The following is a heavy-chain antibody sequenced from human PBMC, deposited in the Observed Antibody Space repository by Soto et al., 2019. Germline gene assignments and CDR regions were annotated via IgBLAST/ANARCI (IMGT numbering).Heavy chain of an antibody. CDR2: ISGSGGST. D-gene: IGHD2-2*01. CDR1: GFTFSSYA. V-gene: IGHV3-23*01. CDR3: AKDRVSVVVPAAMFI. J-gene: IGHJ4*02. Sequence: GGSLRLSCAASGFTFSSYAMSWVRQAPGKGLEWVSAISGSGGSTYYADSVKGRFTISRDNSKNTLYLQMNSLRAEDTAVYYWAKDRVSVVVPAAMFIGGQGTLVTVSS.